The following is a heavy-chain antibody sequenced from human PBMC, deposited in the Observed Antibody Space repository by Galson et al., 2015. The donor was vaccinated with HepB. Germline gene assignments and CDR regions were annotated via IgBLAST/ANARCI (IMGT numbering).Heavy chain of an antibody. CDR3: AKGVPYGRSWYGSMDV. CDR1: GFPFSNYG. J-gene: IGHJ6*02. CDR2: IRYDGNYK. V-gene: IGHV3-30*02. D-gene: IGHD6-13*01. Sequence: SLRLSCATSGFPFSNYGVHWVRQAPGKGLEWVAFIRYDGNYKYYADSVKGRLTISRDNSKDTLDLQMSSLRVEDTAEYYCAKGVPYGRSWYGSMDVWGQGTTVTVSS.